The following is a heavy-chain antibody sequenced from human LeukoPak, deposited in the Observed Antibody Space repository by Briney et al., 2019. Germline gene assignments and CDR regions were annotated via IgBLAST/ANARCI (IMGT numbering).Heavy chain of an antibody. Sequence: ASLKVSCKASGYTFTSYGISWVRQAPGQGLEWMGWISAYNGNTNYAQKLQGRVTMTTDTSTSTAYMELRSLRSDDTAVYYCARDRPTYYYDSSGYYYYYYGMDVWGQGTTVTVSS. V-gene: IGHV1-18*01. D-gene: IGHD3-22*01. J-gene: IGHJ6*02. CDR1: GYTFTSYG. CDR2: ISAYNGNT. CDR3: ARDRPTYYYDSSGYYYYYYGMDV.